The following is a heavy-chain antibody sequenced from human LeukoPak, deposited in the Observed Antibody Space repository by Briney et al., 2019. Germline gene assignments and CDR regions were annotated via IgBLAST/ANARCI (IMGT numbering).Heavy chain of an antibody. Sequence: PGGSLRLSCAASGFTFSSYAMHWVRQAPGKGLEWVAVISYDGSNKYYADSVKGRFTISRDNSKNTLYLQMNSLRAEDTAVYYCARDAGSLGEYLDYWGQGTLATVSS. V-gene: IGHV3-30*04. CDR3: ARDAGSLGEYLDY. D-gene: IGHD3-16*01. J-gene: IGHJ4*02. CDR1: GFTFSSYA. CDR2: ISYDGSNK.